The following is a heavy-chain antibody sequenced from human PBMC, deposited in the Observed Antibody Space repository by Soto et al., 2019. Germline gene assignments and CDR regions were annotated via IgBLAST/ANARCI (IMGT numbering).Heavy chain of an antibody. CDR2: ISYEGSNT. J-gene: IGHJ6*02. CDR1: GFSFDTYA. D-gene: IGHD1-1*01. V-gene: IGHV3-30*15. CDR3: ARVTPGNNLYYFSGLDV. Sequence: QVHLLESGGGVVQPGKSLRLSCVASGFSFDTYAIHWVRQAPGKGLQWVALISYEGSNTYYADSVRGRFTISRDHSKNTLYLQMSTLRPEDSGVYYCARVTPGNNLYYFSGLDVWGQGTSVTVSS.